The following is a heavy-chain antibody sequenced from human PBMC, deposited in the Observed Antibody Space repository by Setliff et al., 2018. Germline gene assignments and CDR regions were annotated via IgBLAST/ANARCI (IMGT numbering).Heavy chain of an antibody. D-gene: IGHD1-1*01. J-gene: IGHJ6*03. V-gene: IGHV1-2*02. CDR3: ARSPTRTTGSHYLGYYYYYMDF. CDR1: HYTFTAYY. Sequence: GSVKVSCKASHYTFTAYYLHWVRQAPGQGLEWMGWINPNNGGTKYAQKFQGRVTMTRDTSISTGYMELSRLRYDDTAVYYCARSPTRTTGSHYLGYYYYYMDFWGKGTTVTVSS. CDR2: INPNNGGT.